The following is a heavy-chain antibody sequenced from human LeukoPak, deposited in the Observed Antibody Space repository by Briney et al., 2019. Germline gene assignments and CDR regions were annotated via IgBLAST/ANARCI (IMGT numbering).Heavy chain of an antibody. CDR1: GFTFSNYA. CDR2: ISGSGDST. V-gene: IGHV3-23*01. Sequence: GGSLRLSCAASGFTFSNYAMRSVRQAPGKGLEWVSGISGSGDSTYYAGCVRGRFTISRDNSKNTLYLQMDSLRAEDTAVYFCARRSGVAVAGAFDYWGQGTLVTVSS. D-gene: IGHD6-19*01. J-gene: IGHJ4*02. CDR3: ARRSGVAVAGAFDY.